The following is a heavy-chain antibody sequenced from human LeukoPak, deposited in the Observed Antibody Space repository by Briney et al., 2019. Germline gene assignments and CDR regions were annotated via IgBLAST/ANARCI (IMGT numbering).Heavy chain of an antibody. D-gene: IGHD6-19*01. CDR1: GGSISSSSYY. Sequence: SETLSLTCTVSGGSISSSSYYWGWIRQPPGKGLEWIGSIYYSGSTYFSPSLKSRVTISVDTSKNQFSLKLSSVTAADTAFYYCARDRGSSGWYEIYFDYWGQGTLVTVSS. CDR2: IYYSGST. V-gene: IGHV4-39*07. CDR3: ARDRGSSGWYEIYFDY. J-gene: IGHJ4*02.